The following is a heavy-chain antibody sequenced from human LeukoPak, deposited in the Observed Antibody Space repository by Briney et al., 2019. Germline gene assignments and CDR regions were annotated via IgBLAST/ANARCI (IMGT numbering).Heavy chain of an antibody. CDR3: AREESGTSSFDY. V-gene: IGHV4-30-4*01. D-gene: IGHD1-26*01. J-gene: IGHJ4*02. Sequence: SETLSLTCTVSGGSISSGDYYWGWIRQPPGKGLEWIGYIYYSGSTYYNPSLKSRVTISVDTSKNQFSLKLSSVTAADTAVYYCAREESGTSSFDYWGQGALVTVSS. CDR1: GGSISSGDYY. CDR2: IYYSGST.